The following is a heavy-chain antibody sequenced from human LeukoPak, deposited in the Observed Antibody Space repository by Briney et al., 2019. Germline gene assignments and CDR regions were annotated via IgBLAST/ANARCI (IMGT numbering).Heavy chain of an antibody. CDR2: ISAYNGNI. D-gene: IGHD2-21*02. V-gene: IGHV1-18*01. J-gene: IGHJ5*01. CDR3: ARMALDGGDSVGFDS. CDR1: GYTFTSYG. Sequence: GASVKVSCKASGYTFTSYGISWVRQAPGQGLEWMGWISAYNGNINYARKLQGRVTMTTDTSTSTAYMELRSLRSDDTAVYYCARMALDGGDSVGFDSWGQGTLVTVSS.